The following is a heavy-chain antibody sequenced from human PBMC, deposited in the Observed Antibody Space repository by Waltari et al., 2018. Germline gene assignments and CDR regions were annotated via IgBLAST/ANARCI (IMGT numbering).Heavy chain of an antibody. D-gene: IGHD6-19*01. V-gene: IGHV3-7*01. J-gene: IGHJ6*02. Sequence: EVQLVESGGGLVQPGGSLRLSCAASGFTFSSYWMSWVRQAPGKGLEWVANIKQDGSEKYYVDSVKGRFTISRDNAKNSLYLQMNSLRAEDTAVYYCARVAVAVADPYYYYYGMDVWGQGTTVTVSS. CDR2: IKQDGSEK. CDR3: ARVAVAVADPYYYYYGMDV. CDR1: GFTFSSYW.